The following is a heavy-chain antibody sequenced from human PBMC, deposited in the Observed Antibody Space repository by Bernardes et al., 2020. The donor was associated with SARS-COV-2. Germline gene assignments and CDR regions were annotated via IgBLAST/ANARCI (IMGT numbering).Heavy chain of an antibody. CDR3: AKDRAEVLRFLEWLPNYYYYGMDV. V-gene: IGHV3-11*01. CDR2: ITNSGSSI. Sequence: GGSLRLSCAASGFTFSDYYMSWIRQAPGKGLEWVSTITNSGSSIYYADSVKGRFTTSRDHAKNSLYLQMNSLRAEDTAVYYCAKDRAEVLRFLEWLPNYYYYGMDVWGQGTTVTVSS. D-gene: IGHD3-3*01. CDR1: GFTFSDYY. J-gene: IGHJ6*02.